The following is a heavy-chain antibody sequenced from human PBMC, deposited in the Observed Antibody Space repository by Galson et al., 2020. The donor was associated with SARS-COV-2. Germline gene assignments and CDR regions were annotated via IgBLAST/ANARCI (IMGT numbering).Heavy chain of an antibody. D-gene: IGHD3-22*01. V-gene: IGHV1-18*01. Sequence: ASVNVSCKATGYAFLTHGISWVRQAPGQGLEWMGWISANNGNTNYVEKFQGRVTMTTETSTSTAYMELRSLRSDDTAVYYCARGSYYYDSSGYYPPFDYWGQGTLVTVSS. CDR3: ARGSYYYDSSGYYPPFDY. CDR1: GYAFLTHG. J-gene: IGHJ4*02. CDR2: ISANNGNT.